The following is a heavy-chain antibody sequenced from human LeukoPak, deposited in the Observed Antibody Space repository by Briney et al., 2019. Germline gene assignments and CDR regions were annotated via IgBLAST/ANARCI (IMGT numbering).Heavy chain of an antibody. J-gene: IGHJ4*02. CDR2: INGSGGST. D-gene: IGHD2-15*01. Sequence: GGSLRLSCAASGFTFSSYAMSWVRQAPGKWLEWVSGINGSGGSTYYADSVKGRFTISRDNSKNTLFLQMNSLRAEDTAVYYCPKDRNVVMVAATRSDHWGQGTLVTVSS. V-gene: IGHV3-23*01. CDR1: GFTFSSYA. CDR3: PKDRNVVMVAATRSDH.